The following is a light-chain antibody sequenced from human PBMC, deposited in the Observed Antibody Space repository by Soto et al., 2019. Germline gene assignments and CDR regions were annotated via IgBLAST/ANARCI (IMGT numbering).Light chain of an antibody. V-gene: IGLV2-14*03. CDR2: NVY. CDR1: SSDVGAYNS. Sequence: QSVLTQPASVSGSPGQSITISCTGTSSDVGAYNSVSWHQQHPGKAPKLMIYNVYDRPSGISYRFSGSKSGNTASLTISGLQGEDEADYYCSAYTVSRTYVFGTGTKGTVL. J-gene: IGLJ1*01. CDR3: SAYTVSRTYV.